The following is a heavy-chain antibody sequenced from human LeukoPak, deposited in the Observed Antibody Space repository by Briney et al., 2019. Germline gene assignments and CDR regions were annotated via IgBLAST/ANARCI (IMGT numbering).Heavy chain of an antibody. CDR2: IYYSRST. V-gene: IGHV4-31*03. CDR3: ARDQGYFDY. Sequence: TLSLTCSVSGDSISSGGCYWSWIPQHPGKGLEWIAYIYYSRSTYYNPSLKSRVTISVDTSKNQFSLKLSSVTAADTAVYYCARDQGYFDYWGQGTLVTVSS. CDR1: GDSISSGGCY. J-gene: IGHJ4*02.